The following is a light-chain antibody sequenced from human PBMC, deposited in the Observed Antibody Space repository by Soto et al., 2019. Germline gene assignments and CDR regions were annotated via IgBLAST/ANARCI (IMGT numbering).Light chain of an antibody. CDR2: AAS. Sequence: EIVMTQSPATLSVSPGERATLSCRASQFVATNLAWYQQRPGQAPRLLMYAASTRTTDIPARFSGSGSGTEFTLPISSLQSADVAVYYCQQHYKGPPQTFDQGTKVEIK. CDR3: QQHYKGPPQT. J-gene: IGKJ1*01. V-gene: IGKV3-15*01. CDR1: QFVATN.